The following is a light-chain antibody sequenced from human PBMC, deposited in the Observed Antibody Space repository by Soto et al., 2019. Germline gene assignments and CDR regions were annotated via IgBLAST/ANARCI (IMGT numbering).Light chain of an antibody. CDR2: DVS. J-gene: IGLJ2*01. Sequence: QSALTQPRSVSGSPGQSVTISCTGTSSDVGGYNYVSWYQQHPGKAPKLMICDVSKRPSGVPDRFSGSKSGNTASLTISGLQAEDEADYYCSSYAGSYFVVFGGGTKVTVL. CDR1: SSDVGGYNY. CDR3: SSYAGSYFVV. V-gene: IGLV2-11*01.